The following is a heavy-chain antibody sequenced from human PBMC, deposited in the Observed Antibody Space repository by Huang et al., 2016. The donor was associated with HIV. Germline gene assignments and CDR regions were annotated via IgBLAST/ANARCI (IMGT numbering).Heavy chain of an antibody. CDR1: GGTFSSYV. J-gene: IGHJ4*02. CDR3: ATGPRGSGSFN. CDR2: STPIFDKT. Sequence: QVQLVQSGAEVKKPGSSVKVSCKASGGTFSSYVISWVRQAPGQGLEWMGGSTPIFDKTNYAQKCQGRVTIIADESTRTAYMEMSSLRPEDTATYYCATGPRGSGSFNWGQGTLVIVSS. D-gene: IGHD1-26*01. V-gene: IGHV1-69*01.